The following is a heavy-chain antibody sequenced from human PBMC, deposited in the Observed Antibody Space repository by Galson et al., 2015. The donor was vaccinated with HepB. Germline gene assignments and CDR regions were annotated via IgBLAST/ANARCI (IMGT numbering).Heavy chain of an antibody. CDR1: GFSLSTSGVG. D-gene: IGHD3-10*01. Sequence: PALVKPTQTLTLTCTFSGFSLSTSGVGVGWIRQPPGKALEWLALIYWDDDKRYSPSLKSRLTITKDTSKNQVALTMTNMDPVDTATYYCALSYYYGSGSFRNWFDPWGQGTLVTVSS. J-gene: IGHJ5*02. CDR2: IYWDDDK. CDR3: ALSYYYGSGSFRNWFDP. V-gene: IGHV2-5*02.